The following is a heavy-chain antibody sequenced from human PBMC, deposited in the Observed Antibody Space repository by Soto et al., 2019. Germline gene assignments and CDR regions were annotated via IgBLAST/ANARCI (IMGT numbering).Heavy chain of an antibody. CDR2: INTAGSST. J-gene: IGHJ4*02. D-gene: IGHD3-22*01. V-gene: IGHV3-74*03. CDR3: AREWFHSPGH. CDR1: GFTFSSYW. Sequence: EVQLVESGGGLVQPGGSLSLSCAASGFTFSSYWMHWVRQAPGAGLVWVAHINTAGSSTTYADSVKGRFTVSRDNAKNTLFLQMISLRAYDKAIYYCAREWFHSPGHWGQGTLVTVSS.